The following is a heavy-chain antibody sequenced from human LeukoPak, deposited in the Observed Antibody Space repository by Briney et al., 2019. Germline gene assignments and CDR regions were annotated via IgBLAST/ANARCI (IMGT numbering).Heavy chain of an antibody. Sequence: IPSETLCLTCSVSTVSTNTYYWNWIRQSPGKGLEWIGHIYHSGTTDYYPSFMRGGTISINMSAQEFSLKLTSVTVADTAMYYCVRLRWELMAPYFDHWGQGAFVIVSS. D-gene: IGHD1-26*01. CDR1: TVSTNTYY. CDR3: VRLRWELMAPYFDH. V-gene: IGHV4-59*01. CDR2: IYHSGTT. J-gene: IGHJ4*02.